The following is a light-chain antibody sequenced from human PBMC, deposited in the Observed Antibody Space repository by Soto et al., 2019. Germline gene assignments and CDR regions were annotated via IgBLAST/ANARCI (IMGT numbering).Light chain of an antibody. V-gene: IGKV3-15*01. Sequence: EIVMTQSPATLSVSPGERATLSCRASQSVNSNLAWYRQKPGQAPRLLISDASTMTTGVPARFSGSGSGTDFTLSICSLQSEDSGIYYRQQYKFWPPLTFGGGTKVVIK. J-gene: IGKJ4*01. CDR2: DAS. CDR1: QSVNSN. CDR3: QQYKFWPPLT.